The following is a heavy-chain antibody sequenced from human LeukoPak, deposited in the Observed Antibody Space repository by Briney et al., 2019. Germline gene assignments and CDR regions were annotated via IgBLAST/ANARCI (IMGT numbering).Heavy chain of an antibody. V-gene: IGHV3-21*01. Sequence: GGSLRLSCAASGFTFSSYGMNWVRQAPGKGLEWVSFITSSSSYKHYADSMKGRFTVSRDNAKNSLYLQMNSLRAEDTAVYYCARTPTVVTPDAFDIWGQGTMVTVSS. CDR3: ARTPTVVTPDAFDI. D-gene: IGHD4-23*01. CDR1: GFTFSSYG. CDR2: ITSSSSYK. J-gene: IGHJ3*02.